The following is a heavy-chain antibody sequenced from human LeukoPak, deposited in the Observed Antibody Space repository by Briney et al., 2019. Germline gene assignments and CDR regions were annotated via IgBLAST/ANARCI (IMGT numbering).Heavy chain of an antibody. CDR3: ASAVAAPDRDPPFDY. J-gene: IGHJ4*02. CDR2: ISKSDGTT. CDR1: GITSSDNF. V-gene: IGHV3-11*01. D-gene: IGHD6-25*01. Sequence: KTGGSLRLSCAASGITSSDNFMSWIRQAPGKGLEWVSYISKSDGTTYYADTVKGRFTISRDSAKNSVYLYMNSLRAEDTAVYYCASAVAAPDRDPPFDYWGQGILVTVSS.